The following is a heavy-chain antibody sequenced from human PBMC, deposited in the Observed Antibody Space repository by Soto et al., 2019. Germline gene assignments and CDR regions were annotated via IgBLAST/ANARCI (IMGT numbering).Heavy chain of an antibody. V-gene: IGHV3-23*01. CDR3: AKERTSSTYDGMDV. CDR2: LTWGGSA. D-gene: IGHD6-6*01. Sequence: EVQLLESGGGLIQPGGSLRLSCAGSGFTFSDYGMNWVRQAPGKGLECVSGLTWGGSAYYAESVRGRFTISRDNSKSILYVQMNSLRVEDTAVYYCAKERTSSTYDGMDVWGQGTPGTVSS. CDR1: GFTFSDYG. J-gene: IGHJ6*02.